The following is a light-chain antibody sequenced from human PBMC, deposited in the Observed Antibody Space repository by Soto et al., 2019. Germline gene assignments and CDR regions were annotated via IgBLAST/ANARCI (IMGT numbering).Light chain of an antibody. Sequence: ALTQPASVSGSPGQSITISCTGTSSTVGGFNVVSWYQQHPGKAPKVIIYEGIKRPSGVSNRFSGSNSGSTASLTISGLQAEDEADYYCCSYVGATTYVFGTGTKLTVL. CDR1: SSTVGGFNV. V-gene: IGLV2-23*01. CDR3: CSYVGATTYV. CDR2: EGI. J-gene: IGLJ1*01.